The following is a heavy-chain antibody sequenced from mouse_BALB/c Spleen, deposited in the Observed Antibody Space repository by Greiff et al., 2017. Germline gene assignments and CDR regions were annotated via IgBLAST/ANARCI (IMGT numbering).Heavy chain of an antibody. Sequence: EVHLVESGGGLVQPGGSLKLSCAASGFTFSSYGMSWVRQTPDKRLELVATINSNGGSTYYPDSVKGRFPISRDNAKNTLYLQMSSLKSEDTAMYYCARDQGYGNYEGYFDVWGAGTTVTVSS. CDR2: INSNGGST. CDR3: ARDQGYGNYEGYFDV. D-gene: IGHD2-1*01. V-gene: IGHV5-6-3*01. CDR1: GFTFSSYG. J-gene: IGHJ1*01.